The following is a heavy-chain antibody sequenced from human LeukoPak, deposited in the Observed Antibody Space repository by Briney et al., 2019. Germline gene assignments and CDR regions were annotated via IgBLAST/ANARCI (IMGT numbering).Heavy chain of an antibody. CDR2: IIPISGTA. D-gene: IGHD2-15*01. CDR3: AGRYCSGGSCYSSYFDY. CDR1: GGTFSSYA. V-gene: IGHV1-69*01. Sequence: SSVKVSCKASGGTFSSYAISWVRQAPGQGLEWMGGIIPISGTANYAQKFQGRVTITADESTSTAYMELSSLRSEDTAVYYCAGRYCSGGSCYSSYFDYWGPGTLVTVSS. J-gene: IGHJ4*02.